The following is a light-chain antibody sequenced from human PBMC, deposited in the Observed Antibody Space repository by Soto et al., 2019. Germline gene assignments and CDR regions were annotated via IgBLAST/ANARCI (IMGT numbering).Light chain of an antibody. J-gene: IGKJ5*01. CDR2: GAT. Sequence: EIVLTQSPGALSLSPGERATLSCWASESVGDYLAWYQQKPGQAPRLLIYGATKRTSGTPDRFSATGSETAFTLAISRLAPGDFAVYYCQEYVTSPAITFSQGTRLEIK. CDR1: ESVGDY. V-gene: IGKV3-20*01. CDR3: QEYVTSPAIT.